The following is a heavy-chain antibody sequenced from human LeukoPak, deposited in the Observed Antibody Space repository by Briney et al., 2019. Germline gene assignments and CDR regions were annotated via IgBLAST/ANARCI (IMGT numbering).Heavy chain of an antibody. J-gene: IGHJ4*02. CDR1: EYIFTNYW. D-gene: IGHD6-6*01. CDR3: ARHGSIGAHTNYFDY. CDR2: IYPSDSDT. Sequence: GESLKISCKGSEYIFTNYWISWVRQMPGKGLECMGIIYPSDSDTRYSPSFQGQVTISVDKSTNTAYLQWSSLKASDTAMYYCARHGSIGAHTNYFDYWGQGTLVTVSS. V-gene: IGHV5-51*01.